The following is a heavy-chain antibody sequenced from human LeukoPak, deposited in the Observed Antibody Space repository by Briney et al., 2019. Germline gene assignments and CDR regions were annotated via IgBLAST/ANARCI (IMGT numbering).Heavy chain of an antibody. J-gene: IGHJ4*02. CDR2: INSDGSST. Sequence: PWGSLRLSCAASGFTFSSYWMHWVRQAPGKGLVWVSRINSDGSSTSYADSVKGRFTISRDNAKNTLYLQMNSLRAEDTAVYYCARGPPGRNWRTISINQFDYWGQGTLVTVSS. D-gene: IGHD4/OR15-4a*01. V-gene: IGHV3-74*01. CDR1: GFTFSSYW. CDR3: ARGPPGRNWRTISINQFDY.